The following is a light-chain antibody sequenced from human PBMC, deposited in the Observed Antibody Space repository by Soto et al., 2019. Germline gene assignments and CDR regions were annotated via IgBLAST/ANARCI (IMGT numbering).Light chain of an antibody. J-gene: IGLJ2*01. V-gene: IGLV2-8*01. CDR2: EVS. CDR1: SSDVGGYNY. CDR3: SSYGDSPVV. Sequence: QSVLTQPPSASGSPGQSVTISCIGTSSDVGGYNYDSWYQQHPGKAPKLIIYEVSKRPSGVPDRFSGSKSGNTASLTVSGLQAEDEAEYFCSSYGDSPVVFGGGTKLTVL.